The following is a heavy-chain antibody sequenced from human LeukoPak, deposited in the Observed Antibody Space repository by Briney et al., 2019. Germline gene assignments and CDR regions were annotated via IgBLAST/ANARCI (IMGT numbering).Heavy chain of an antibody. CDR3: AREAVAGSLDF. CDR2: ISGSGGST. V-gene: IGHV3-23*01. CDR1: GFTFNNYA. Sequence: PGGSLRLSCAASGFTFNNYAMSWVRQAPGKGLEWVSGISGSGGSTFYTDFVKGRFTISRDNSKNALYLQMNSLRAEDTAVYYCAREAVAGSLDFWGQGTLVTVSS. D-gene: IGHD6-19*01. J-gene: IGHJ4*02.